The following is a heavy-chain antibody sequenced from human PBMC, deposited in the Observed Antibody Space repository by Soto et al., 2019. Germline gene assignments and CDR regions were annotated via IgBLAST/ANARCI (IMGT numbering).Heavy chain of an antibody. CDR1: GFTFSSYG. V-gene: IGHV3-30*18. Sequence: GGSLRLSCAASGFTFSSYGMHWVRQAPGKGLEWVAVISYDGSNKYYADSVKGRFTISRDNSKNTLYLQMNSLRAEDTAVYYCANALPYDYYDSSGSMDAFDIWGQGTMVTVSS. CDR2: ISYDGSNK. D-gene: IGHD3-22*01. CDR3: ANALPYDYYDSSGSMDAFDI. J-gene: IGHJ3*02.